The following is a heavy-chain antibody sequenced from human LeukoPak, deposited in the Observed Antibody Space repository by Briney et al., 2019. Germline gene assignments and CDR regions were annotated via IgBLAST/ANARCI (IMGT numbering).Heavy chain of an antibody. CDR1: GGSFSDYY. CDR2: INHSGST. Sequence: SQTLSLTLAVYGGSFSDYYWRWIRPSPGKGLEWIGEINHSGSTKYNPSLKSRVTTSVDSSKNQFSLKLSSVTAADTAVYYCASCRSTSWYAGDWFVPWGQGTLVTVSS. D-gene: IGHD2-2*01. V-gene: IGHV4-34*01. J-gene: IGHJ5*02. CDR3: ASCRSTSWYAGDWFVP.